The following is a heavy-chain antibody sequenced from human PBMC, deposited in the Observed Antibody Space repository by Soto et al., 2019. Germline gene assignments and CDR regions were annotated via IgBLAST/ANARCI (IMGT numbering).Heavy chain of an antibody. CDR2: IYYSGST. Sequence: PSETLSLTCTVSGGSISSYYWSWIRQPPGKGLEWIGYIYYSGSTNYNPSLKSRVTISVDTSKNQFSLKLSSVTAADTAVYYCARIRGCEGVSLFFVGRVCAFDIWGQGTMVTVS. V-gene: IGHV4-59*01. J-gene: IGHJ3*02. CDR3: ARIRGCEGVSLFFVGRVCAFDI. CDR1: GGSISSYY. D-gene: IGHD3-3*01.